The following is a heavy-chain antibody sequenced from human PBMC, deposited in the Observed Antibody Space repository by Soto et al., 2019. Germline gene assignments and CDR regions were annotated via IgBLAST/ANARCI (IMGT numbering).Heavy chain of an antibody. D-gene: IGHD6-25*01. Sequence: VQLVQSGAEVKRPGASLKVSCQASGYTFTTYDINWVRQAPGQELEWMGWMNPYTGKAGYAQKFQGRVTMTRDNSISTAYMELSSLRSEDTAVYYCARRKERSGPNYFDYWGLGTLVTVSS. J-gene: IGHJ4*02. CDR3: ARRKERSGPNYFDY. CDR2: MNPYTGKA. CDR1: GYTFTTYD. V-gene: IGHV1-8*01.